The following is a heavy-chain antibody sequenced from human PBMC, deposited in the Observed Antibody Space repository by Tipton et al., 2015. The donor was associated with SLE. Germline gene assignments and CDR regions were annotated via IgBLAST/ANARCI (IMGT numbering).Heavy chain of an antibody. Sequence: SLRLSCAASGFTFSSYWMSWVRQAPGKGLEWVANIKQDGSEKYYVDSMKGRFTISRDNAKNSLYLHMNSLRAEDTAVYYCARVGMDSSSWYNYYYGMDVWGQGTTVTVSS. CDR2: IKQDGSEK. D-gene: IGHD6-13*01. V-gene: IGHV3-7*01. J-gene: IGHJ6*02. CDR1: GFTFSSYW. CDR3: ARVGMDSSSWYNYYYGMDV.